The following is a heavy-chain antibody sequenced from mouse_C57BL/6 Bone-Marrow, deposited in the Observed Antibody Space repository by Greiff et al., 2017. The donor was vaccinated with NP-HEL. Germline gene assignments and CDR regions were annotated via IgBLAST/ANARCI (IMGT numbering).Heavy chain of an antibody. Sequence: EVKLVESGGGLVKPGGSLKLSCAASGFTFSDYGMHWVRQAPEKGLEWVAYISSGSSTIYYADTVKGRFTISRDNAKNTLFLQMTSLRSEDTAMYYCARRHWGVYDGGGYFDYWGQGTTLTVSS. J-gene: IGHJ2*01. CDR1: GFTFSDYG. D-gene: IGHD2-12*01. CDR3: ARRHWGVYDGGGYFDY. V-gene: IGHV5-17*01. CDR2: ISSGSSTI.